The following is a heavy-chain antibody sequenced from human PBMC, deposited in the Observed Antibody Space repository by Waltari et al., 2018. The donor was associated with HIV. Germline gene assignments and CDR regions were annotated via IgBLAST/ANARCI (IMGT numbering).Heavy chain of an antibody. V-gene: IGHV4-38-2*01. CDR2: SSHRGRT. Sequence: QVQLQESGPGLVKPSETLSLTCAVSSYSFSSAYSWGWIRQSPGKGLEWIGGSSHRGRTYYNPSLKSRVTISVDTSKNQVSLKLSSVTAADTAVYYCARGDIVATGGFDFWGQGTLVTVSS. CDR3: ARGDIVATGGFDF. D-gene: IGHD5-12*01. CDR1: SYSFSSAYS. J-gene: IGHJ4*02.